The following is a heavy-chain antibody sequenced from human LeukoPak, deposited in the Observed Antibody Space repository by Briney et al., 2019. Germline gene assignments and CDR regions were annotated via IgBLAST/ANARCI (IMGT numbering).Heavy chain of an antibody. J-gene: IGHJ5*02. Sequence: GGSLRLSCAASGFTFSSYWMHWVRQAPGKGLVWVSRINSDGSRSSYADSVKGRFTASRDNAKNTLYLQMNSLRAEDTAVYYCATLPIEVAGIYVDHWGQGTLVTVSA. CDR3: ATLPIEVAGIYVDH. CDR1: GFTFSSYW. V-gene: IGHV3-74*01. CDR2: INSDGSRS. D-gene: IGHD6-19*01.